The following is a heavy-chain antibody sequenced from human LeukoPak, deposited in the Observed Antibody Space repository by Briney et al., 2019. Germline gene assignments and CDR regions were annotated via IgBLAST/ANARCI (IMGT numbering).Heavy chain of an antibody. CDR1: GFTFSSYG. D-gene: IGHD2-15*01. V-gene: IGHV3-33*06. Sequence: GGSLRLSCAASGFTFSSYGMHWVRQAPGKGLEWVAVIWYDGSNKYYADSVQGRFTISRDNSKSTLCLQMNSLRAEDTAVYYCAKQLGYCSDGSCYFPYWGQGTLVTVSS. CDR2: IWYDGSNK. J-gene: IGHJ4*02. CDR3: AKQLGYCSDGSCYFPY.